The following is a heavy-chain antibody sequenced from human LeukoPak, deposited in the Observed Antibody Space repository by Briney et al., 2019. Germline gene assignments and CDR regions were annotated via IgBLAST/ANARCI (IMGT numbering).Heavy chain of an antibody. CDR2: INHSASS. CDR1: GGSFSGYY. CDR3: ARGRRSRTLRGLYWGYFFDY. D-gene: IGHD4-17*01. J-gene: IGHJ4*02. V-gene: IGHV4-34*01. Sequence: PSETLSLTCAVYGGSFSGYYWSWIRQPPGKGLEWIGEINHSASSNYNPSLKSRVTISLDTSKNQFSLRLSSVTAADTAVYYCARGRRSRTLRGLYWGYFFDYWGQGTLVTVSS.